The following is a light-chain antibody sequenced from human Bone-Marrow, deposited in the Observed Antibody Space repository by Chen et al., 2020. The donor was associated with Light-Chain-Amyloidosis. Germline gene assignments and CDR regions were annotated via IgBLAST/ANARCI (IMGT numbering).Light chain of an antibody. V-gene: IGLV2-14*01. CDR1: SSDVGGDNH. Sequence: QSALTQPASVAGSPGKAITISCTGTSSDVGGDNHVSWYQQHPAKAPKLMIYEVTTRPSWVPDRFSGSKSDNTASLTISGLQTEDEADYFCSSYTITNTLVFGSGTRVTVL. CDR2: EVT. CDR3: SSYTITNTLV. J-gene: IGLJ1*01.